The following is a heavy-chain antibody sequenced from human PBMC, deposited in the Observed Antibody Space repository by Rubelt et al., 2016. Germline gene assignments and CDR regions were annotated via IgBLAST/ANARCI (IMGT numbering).Heavy chain of an antibody. D-gene: IGHD1-26*01. Sequence: VQVVESGGALVQRGGSLRLSCAASGFTFSQYWMTWVRQVPGKGLEWVANIKEDGSAKYYVDSVKGRFTIARDTAKNSLYLQMNSLRAEDTALYYCAKDRSYGGFDYWGQGTLVTVSS. CDR2: IKEDGSAK. V-gene: IGHV3-7*03. CDR3: AKDRSYGGFDY. CDR1: GFTFSQYW. J-gene: IGHJ4*02.